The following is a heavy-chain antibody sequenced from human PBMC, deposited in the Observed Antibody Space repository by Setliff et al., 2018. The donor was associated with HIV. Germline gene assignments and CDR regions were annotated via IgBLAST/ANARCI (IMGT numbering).Heavy chain of an antibody. J-gene: IGHJ3*01. CDR2: IYHSGST. CDR3: ARVVETTYISGFGAFDV. Sequence: SETLSLTCTVSGGSIISSNYYWGWIRQPPGKGLEYIGSIYHSGSTYYNPSLKSRVTISVYTSKNQFSLKLNSVTAADTAVYYCARVVETTYISGFGAFDVWGQGKVVTVSS. V-gene: IGHV4-39*07. CDR1: GGSIISSNYY. D-gene: IGHD4-4*01.